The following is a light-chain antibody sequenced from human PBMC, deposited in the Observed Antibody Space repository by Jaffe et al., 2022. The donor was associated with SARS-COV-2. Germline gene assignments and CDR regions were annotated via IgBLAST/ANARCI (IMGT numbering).Light chain of an antibody. V-gene: IGKV3-15*01. CDR2: GAS. Sequence: ETVMTQSPATLSVSPGERATLSCRASQSVSSNLAWYQQKPGQAPRLLIYGASTRATGIPARFSGSGSGTEFTLTISSLQSEDFALYYCQQYYNWPPLTFGGGTKVEIK. CDR1: QSVSSN. CDR3: QQYYNWPPLT. J-gene: IGKJ4*01.